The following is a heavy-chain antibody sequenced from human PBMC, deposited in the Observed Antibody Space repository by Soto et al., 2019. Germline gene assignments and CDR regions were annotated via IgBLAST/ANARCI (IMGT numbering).Heavy chain of an antibody. J-gene: IGHJ5*02. Sequence: PGGSLRLSCAASGFTFSSYAIHWVRQAPGKGLEWVAVISYDGSNKYYADSVKGRFTISRDNSKNTLYLQMNSLRAEDTAVYYCARDSFMGFDPWGQGTLVTVSS. CDR3: ARDSFMGFDP. CDR1: GFTFSSYA. CDR2: ISYDGSNK. V-gene: IGHV3-30-3*01.